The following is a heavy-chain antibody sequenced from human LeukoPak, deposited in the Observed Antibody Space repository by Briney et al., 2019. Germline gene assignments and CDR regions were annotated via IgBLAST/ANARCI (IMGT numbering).Heavy chain of an antibody. Sequence: ASVKVSCKASGYTFTGYYMHWVRQAPGQGLEWMGWINPNSGGTNYAQKFQGRVTMTRDTSISTAYMELSRLRSDDTAVYYCAREGYCSSTSCHLDYWGQGTLVTVSS. D-gene: IGHD2-2*01. CDR2: INPNSGGT. J-gene: IGHJ4*02. CDR3: AREGYCSSTSCHLDY. V-gene: IGHV1-2*02. CDR1: GYTFTGYY.